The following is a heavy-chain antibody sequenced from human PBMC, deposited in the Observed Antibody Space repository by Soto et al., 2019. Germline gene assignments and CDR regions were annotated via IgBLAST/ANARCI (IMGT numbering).Heavy chain of an antibody. D-gene: IGHD3-16*02. J-gene: IGHJ4*02. V-gene: IGHV3-23*01. Sequence: EVQLMESGGGLAQPGGSLTLSCVGSGFTFSRYAMAWVRQAPGKGLEWVSGISGRGDRTYYADSVQGRFTASRDNRKKTIYLHMNSLRAEDTAVYYCSSRVGDLSYTDSRIDYWGQGALVTVSS. CDR3: SSRVGDLSYTDSRIDY. CDR1: GFTFSRYA. CDR2: ISGRGDRT.